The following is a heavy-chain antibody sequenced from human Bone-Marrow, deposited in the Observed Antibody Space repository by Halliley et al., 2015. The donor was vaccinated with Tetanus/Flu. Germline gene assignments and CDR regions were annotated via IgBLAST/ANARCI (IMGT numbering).Heavy chain of an antibody. D-gene: IGHD3-16*01. CDR2: INNGADDT. Sequence: QLVQSGAEVKKPGASVRVSCKASGYTFSSYYMHWVRQAPGQGLEWMGRINNGADDTKYEQKFQGRVTMTRDTSTSTVYLELRSLRSEDTAIYYCARVWDDYGGPLAYWGQGTPVTVSS. CDR3: ARVWDDYGGPLAY. V-gene: IGHV1-46*01. CDR1: GYTFSSYY. J-gene: IGHJ4*02.